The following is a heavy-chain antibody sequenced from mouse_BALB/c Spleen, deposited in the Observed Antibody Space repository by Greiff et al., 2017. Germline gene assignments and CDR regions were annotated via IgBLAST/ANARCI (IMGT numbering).Heavy chain of an antibody. CDR2: ISSGGSYT. D-gene: IGHD2-2*01. CDR1: GFTFSSYT. Sequence: DVMLVESGGGLVKPGGSLKLSCAASGFTFSSYTMSWVRQTPEKRLEWVATISSGGSYTYYPDSVKGRFTISRDNAKNTLYLQMSSLKSEDTAMYYCTREDMDGYGYDYWGQGTTLTVSS. J-gene: IGHJ2*01. CDR3: TREDMDGYGYDY. V-gene: IGHV5-6-4*01.